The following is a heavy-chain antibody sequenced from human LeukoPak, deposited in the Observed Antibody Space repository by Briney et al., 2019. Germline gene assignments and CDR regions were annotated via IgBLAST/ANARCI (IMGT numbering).Heavy chain of an antibody. J-gene: IGHJ4*02. Sequence: GGSLRLSCAASGFTFSSYAMHWVRQAPGKGLEWVAVISYDGSNKYYADSVKGRFTISRDNAKNSLYLQMNSLRAEDTAVYYCARLPGYSYGSSVWGQGTLVTVSS. CDR2: ISYDGSNK. V-gene: IGHV3-30-3*01. CDR1: GFTFSSYA. CDR3: ARLPGYSYGSSV. D-gene: IGHD5-18*01.